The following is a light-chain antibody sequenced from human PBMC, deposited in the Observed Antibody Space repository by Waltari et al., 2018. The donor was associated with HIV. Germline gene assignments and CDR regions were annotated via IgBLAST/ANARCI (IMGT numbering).Light chain of an antibody. V-gene: IGLV1-44*01. J-gene: IGLJ2*01. CDR3: AVWDDSLGGAV. CDR2: RND. Sequence: QSVLPQPPSAPGHPAQRVTISCTGCGSNTGTYPVKSYQHFPGTAPKLLIYRNDQRPSGVPGRFSGSQSGTSASLAISGLQYDDEADYYCAVWDDSLGGAVFGGGTKLTVL. CDR1: GSNTGTYP.